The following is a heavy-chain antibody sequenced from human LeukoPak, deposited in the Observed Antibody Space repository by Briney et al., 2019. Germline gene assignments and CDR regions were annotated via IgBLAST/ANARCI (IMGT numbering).Heavy chain of an antibody. D-gene: IGHD4-17*01. CDR3: AKELTTERTPGVDS. Sequence: PGRPLRFSCTASGFTFTSYSMSWVRQGPGTGLEWVSAISGSGDTTFYADSVKGRFTISRDNSKKTLYLQVNSLRAEDTAVYFCAKELTTERTPGVDSWGQGTLVTVSS. J-gene: IGHJ4*02. CDR2: ISGSGDTT. CDR1: GFTFTSYS. V-gene: IGHV3-23*01.